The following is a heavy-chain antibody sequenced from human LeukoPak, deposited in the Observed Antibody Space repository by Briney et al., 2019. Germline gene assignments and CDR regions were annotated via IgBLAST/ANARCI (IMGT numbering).Heavy chain of an antibody. Sequence: SETLSLTCTVSGGSISSSNYYWGWIRQPPGKGLEWIGSIYHSGSTNYNPSLKSRVTISVDKSKNQFSLKLSSVTAADTAVYYCARDDNYDFWSGYPPSYGMDVWGQGTTVTVSS. D-gene: IGHD3-3*01. CDR2: IYHSGST. V-gene: IGHV4-39*07. CDR3: ARDDNYDFWSGYPPSYGMDV. J-gene: IGHJ6*02. CDR1: GGSISSSNYY.